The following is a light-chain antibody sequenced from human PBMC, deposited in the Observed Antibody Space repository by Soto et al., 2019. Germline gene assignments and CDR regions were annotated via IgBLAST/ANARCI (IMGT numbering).Light chain of an antibody. V-gene: IGLV4-69*01. CDR3: QTWGTGIVV. CDR1: SGHSSDA. CDR2: LNSDGSH. Sequence: QSVLTQSPSASASLGASVKLTCTLSSGHSSDAIAWHQQQPEKGPRFLMNLNSDGSHTKGDGIPDRFLGSSSGAERYLTISSLQSEDEADYYCQTWGTGIVVFGGGTKLTVL. J-gene: IGLJ2*01.